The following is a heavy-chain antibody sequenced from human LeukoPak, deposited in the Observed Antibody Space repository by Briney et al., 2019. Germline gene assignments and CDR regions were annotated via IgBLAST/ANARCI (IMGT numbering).Heavy chain of an antibody. CDR2: ISSSRGHT. CDR1: GFTFSDYY. CDR3: ARGRGVNSNFDY. Sequence: PGGSLRLSCAASGFTFSDYYMSWIRQAPGKGLEWVSSISSSRGHTSYADSVKGRFTISRDNAENSLNLQMSSLRAEDTAVYYCARGRGVNSNFDYWGQGTLVTVSS. J-gene: IGHJ4*02. D-gene: IGHD4-23*01. V-gene: IGHV3-11*06.